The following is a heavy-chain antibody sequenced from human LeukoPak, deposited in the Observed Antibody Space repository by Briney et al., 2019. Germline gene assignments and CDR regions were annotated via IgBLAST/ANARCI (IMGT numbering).Heavy chain of an antibody. CDR1: GFTFSSYG. CDR3: ARIWS. CDR2: IYTGGKT. Sequence: GGSLRLSCAASGFTFSSYGMTWVRQAPGKGLEWVSVIYTGGKTYYADSVKGRFTISRDSSQNTLFLQMNNLRAEDTAVYYCARIWSWGQGTLVTVSS. V-gene: IGHV3-53*01. D-gene: IGHD3-10*01. J-gene: IGHJ5*02.